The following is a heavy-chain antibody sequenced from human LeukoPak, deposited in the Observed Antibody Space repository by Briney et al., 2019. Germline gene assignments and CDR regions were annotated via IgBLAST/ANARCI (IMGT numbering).Heavy chain of an antibody. Sequence: TGGSLRLSCAVSGFTFSSYAVHWVRQAPGKGLEWVAVISFDGSNKYYADSVKGRFTISRDNSKTTLYLQMNSLRADDTAVYYCAKDTAISGSHRPLGFDYWGQGTLVIVSS. CDR3: AKDTAISGSHRPLGFDY. CDR1: GFTFSSYA. J-gene: IGHJ4*02. V-gene: IGHV3-30*18. CDR2: ISFDGSNK. D-gene: IGHD2-21*02.